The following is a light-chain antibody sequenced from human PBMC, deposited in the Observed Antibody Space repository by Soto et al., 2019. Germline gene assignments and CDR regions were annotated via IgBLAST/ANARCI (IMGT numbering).Light chain of an antibody. V-gene: IGLV2-14*01. CDR3: SSYTSSSTYV. Sequence: QSALTQPASVSGSPGQSITISCTGTSSDVGGYNYVSWSQQHPGKAPQLMIYEVSKRPSGVSNRFSGSKSGNTASLTISGLQAEVEADYYCSSYTSSSTYVFGNGTKVTVL. CDR2: EVS. CDR1: SSDVGGYNY. J-gene: IGLJ1*01.